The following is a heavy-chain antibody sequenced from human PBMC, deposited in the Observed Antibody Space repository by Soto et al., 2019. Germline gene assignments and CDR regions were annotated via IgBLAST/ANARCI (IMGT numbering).Heavy chain of an antibody. CDR1: GDSVSRSH. D-gene: IGHD1-26*01. CDR2: VYRTVRT. J-gene: IGHJ4*02. CDR3: ANYFEGEGGRGS. V-gene: IGHV4-59*02. Sequence: PSETLSLTCTASGDSVSRSHWSWIRQPPGKGLEWIGFVYRTVRTSYNPSLESRLTISADTSKNQFSLKLTSVTAADTAIYYCANYFEGEGGRGSRAQRILVTVS.